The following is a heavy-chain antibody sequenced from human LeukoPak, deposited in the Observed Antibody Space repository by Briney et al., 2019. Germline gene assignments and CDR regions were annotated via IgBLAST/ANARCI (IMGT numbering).Heavy chain of an antibody. CDR2: IIPIFGTT. V-gene: IGHV1-69*05. CDR1: GDTFSNYA. Sequence: ASVKVSCKASGDTFSNYAISWVRQAPGHGLEWMGGIIPIFGTTNYAQKFQGRVTITTDESTSTAYMELSSLRSEDTAVYYCARAIAAAAPRLFDYWGQGTLVTVSS. D-gene: IGHD6-13*01. J-gene: IGHJ4*02. CDR3: ARAIAAAAPRLFDY.